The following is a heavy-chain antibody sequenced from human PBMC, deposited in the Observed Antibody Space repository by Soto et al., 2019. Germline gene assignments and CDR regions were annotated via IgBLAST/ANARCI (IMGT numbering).Heavy chain of an antibody. J-gene: IGHJ6*02. CDR1: GASISSYY. Sequence: SETLSLTCTVSGASISSYYWSWIRQPPGKGLEWIGYIYNSGSTDYNPALKSRVTISGDTSKKRFSLILRSVTAADTAVYYCARGGDPRMYYYGMDVWGQGTTVTVCS. CDR3: ARGGDPRMYYYGMDV. D-gene: IGHD3-16*01. V-gene: IGHV4-59*01. CDR2: IYNSGST.